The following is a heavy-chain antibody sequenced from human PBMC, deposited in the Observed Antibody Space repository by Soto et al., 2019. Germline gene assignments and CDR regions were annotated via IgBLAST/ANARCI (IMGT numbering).Heavy chain of an antibody. CDR2: VNPISGNT. V-gene: IGHV1-8*01. J-gene: IGHJ5*02. D-gene: IGHD1-20*01. CDR3: ARASMYIWNDH. Sequence: QVQLVQSGAEVKRPGASVKVSCEASGYTFTTYDINWVRQASGQGLEWMGCVNPISGNTVYAQKFHGRVTMTRDTPISTAYMELSSLKSDDTAIYYCARASMYIWNDHWGQGTLVTVSS. CDR1: GYTFTTYD.